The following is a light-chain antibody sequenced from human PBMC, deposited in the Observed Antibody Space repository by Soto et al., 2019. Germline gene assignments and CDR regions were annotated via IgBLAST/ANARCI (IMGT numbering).Light chain of an antibody. CDR1: SSDVGGYNY. Sequence: QSALTQPASVSGSPGQSITISCTGTSSDVGGYNYVSWYQQHPGKAPKLMIYDVSNRPSGVSNRFSGSKSGNTASLTISRLQAEDEADYYCSSYTSSSKVFGTGTKVTV. V-gene: IGLV2-14*01. CDR2: DVS. J-gene: IGLJ1*01. CDR3: SSYTSSSKV.